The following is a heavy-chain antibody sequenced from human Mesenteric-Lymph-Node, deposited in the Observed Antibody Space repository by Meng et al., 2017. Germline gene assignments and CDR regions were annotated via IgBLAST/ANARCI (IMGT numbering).Heavy chain of an antibody. CDR3: GRDQGRELINH. CDR1: GGSISSGDYY. V-gene: IGHV4-30-4*01. CDR2: IYYSGST. Sequence: QVQLQESGPGLGRPSETLSLTCTVSGGSISSGDYYWSWIRQPPGKGLEWIGYIYYSGSTYYNPSLKSRVTISVDTSKNQFSLKLSSVTAADAAVYYCGRDQGRELINHWGQGALVTVSS. J-gene: IGHJ4*02. D-gene: IGHD1-7*01.